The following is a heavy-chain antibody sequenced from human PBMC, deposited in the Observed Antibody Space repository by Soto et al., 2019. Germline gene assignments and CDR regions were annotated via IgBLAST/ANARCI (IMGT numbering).Heavy chain of an antibody. V-gene: IGHV1-3*01. CDR1: GYTFTSFL. Sequence: ASVKVSCKTSGYTFTSFLMQWVRQAPGQRLEWMGWINGGNGNKKYSQKFHDRVTITRDTSATTVYMELSSLTSEDTAVYFCARDRPCSGGSCYADYWGQGTLVTGSS. CDR2: INGGNGNK. D-gene: IGHD2-15*01. CDR3: ARDRPCSGGSCYADY. J-gene: IGHJ4*02.